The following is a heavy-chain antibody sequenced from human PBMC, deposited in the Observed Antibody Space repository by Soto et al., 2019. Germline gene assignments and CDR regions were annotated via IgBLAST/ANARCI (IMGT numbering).Heavy chain of an antibody. Sequence: ASVKVSCKASGYTFTSYGISWVRQAPGQGLEWMGWISAYNGNTNYAQKLQGRVTMTTDTSTSTAYMELRNLRSDDTAVYYCARDPLRYSGYGYDAFDIWGQGTMVTVSS. J-gene: IGHJ3*02. CDR1: GYTFTSYG. D-gene: IGHD5-12*01. V-gene: IGHV1-18*01. CDR2: ISAYNGNT. CDR3: ARDPLRYSGYGYDAFDI.